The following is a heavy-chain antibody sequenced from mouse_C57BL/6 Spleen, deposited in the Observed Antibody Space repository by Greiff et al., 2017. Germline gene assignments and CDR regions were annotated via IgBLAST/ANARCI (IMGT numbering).Heavy chain of an antibody. D-gene: IGHD2-4*01. CDR1: GYAFSGYW. Sequence: QVQLQQSGAELVKPGASVKISCKASGYAFSGYWMNWVKQRPGKGLEWIGQIYPGDGDTNYNGKFKGKATLTADKSSSTAYMQLSSLTSEDSAVYFFARRYYEYSDYWGQGTTLTVSS. CDR3: ARRYYEYSDY. CDR2: IYPGDGDT. J-gene: IGHJ2*01. V-gene: IGHV1-80*01.